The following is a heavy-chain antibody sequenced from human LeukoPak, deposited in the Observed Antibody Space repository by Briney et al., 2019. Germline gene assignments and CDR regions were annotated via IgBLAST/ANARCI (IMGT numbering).Heavy chain of an antibody. J-gene: IGHJ5*02. D-gene: IGHD4-17*01. Sequence: PGGSLRLSCAASGITISSNHMTWVRQAPGEGLEWVSVIYDGGSTSYADSVKGRFIISRDNSKNTLYLQMNSLRGEDTAVYYCARFYGVPGGWFDPWGQGTLVTVSS. CDR1: GITISSNH. V-gene: IGHV3-66*01. CDR2: IYDGGST. CDR3: ARFYGVPGGWFDP.